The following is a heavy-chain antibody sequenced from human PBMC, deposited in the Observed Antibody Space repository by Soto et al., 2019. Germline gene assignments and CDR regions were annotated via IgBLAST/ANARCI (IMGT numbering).Heavy chain of an antibody. CDR1: GYTLTELS. D-gene: IGHD1-1*01. CDR2: FDPEDGET. Sequence: ASVKVSCKVAGYTLTELSMHWVRQAPGKGLEWMGGFDPEDGETIYAQKFQGRVTMTEDTSTDTAYMELSSLRSEDTAVYYCAREGCWNVGVADAFDIWGQGTMVTVSS. J-gene: IGHJ3*02. CDR3: AREGCWNVGVADAFDI. V-gene: IGHV1-24*01.